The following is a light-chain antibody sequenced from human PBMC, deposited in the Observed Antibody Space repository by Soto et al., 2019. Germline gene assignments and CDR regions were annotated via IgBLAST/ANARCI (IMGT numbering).Light chain of an antibody. J-gene: IGKJ5*01. V-gene: IGKV3-15*01. CDR1: ETVATN. CDR2: GAS. Sequence: MTQSPSTLSLSPGERATLSCWASETVATNLAWYQQKPGQAPRLLISGASTRAAGISDRFRGSGSGTEFTLTISSLRSEDFAVYYCQQYGSPPITFGQGTRLEIK. CDR3: QQYGSPPIT.